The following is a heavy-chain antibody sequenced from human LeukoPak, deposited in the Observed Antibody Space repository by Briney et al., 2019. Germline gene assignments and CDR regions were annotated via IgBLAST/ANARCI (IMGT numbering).Heavy chain of an antibody. CDR1: GVSISSSNW. CDR3: ATPYYDYVWGSYAFDI. J-gene: IGHJ3*02. Sequence: ASGTLSLTCAVSGVSISSSNWWSWVRQPPGKGLEWIGEIYHSGSTNYNPSLKSRVTISVDKSKNQFSLKLSSVAAADTAVYYCATPYYDYVWGSYAFDIWGQGTMVTVSS. D-gene: IGHD3-16*01. CDR2: IYHSGST. V-gene: IGHV4-4*02.